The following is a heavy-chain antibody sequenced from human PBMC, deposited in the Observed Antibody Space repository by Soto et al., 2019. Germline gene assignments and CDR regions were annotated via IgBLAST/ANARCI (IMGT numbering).Heavy chain of an antibody. CDR2: ISYDGSNK. CDR3: ARVGRLHYFDY. D-gene: IGHD4-17*01. V-gene: IGHV3-30-3*01. CDR1: GFTFSSYA. J-gene: IGHJ4*02. Sequence: QVQLVESGGGVVQPGRSLRLSCAASGFTFSSYAMHWVRQAPGKGLEWVAVISYDGSNKYYADSVKGRFTISRDNSKNTRFLQMNSLRAEDTAVYYCARVGRLHYFDYWGQGTLATVSS.